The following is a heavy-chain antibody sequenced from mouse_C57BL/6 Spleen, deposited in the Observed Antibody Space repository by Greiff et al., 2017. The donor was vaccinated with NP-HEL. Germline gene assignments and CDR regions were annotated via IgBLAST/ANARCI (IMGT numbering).Heavy chain of an antibody. CDR1: GFNIKDDY. V-gene: IGHV14-4*01. CDR3: TMGNYGTAMDY. J-gene: IGHJ4*01. D-gene: IGHD2-1*01. Sequence: EVQLQQSGAELVRPGASVKLSCTASGFNIKDDYMHWVKQRPEQGLEWIGWIDPENGDTEYASKFQGKATITADTSSNTAYLQLSSLTSEDTAVYYGTMGNYGTAMDYWGQGTSVTVAA. CDR2: IDPENGDT.